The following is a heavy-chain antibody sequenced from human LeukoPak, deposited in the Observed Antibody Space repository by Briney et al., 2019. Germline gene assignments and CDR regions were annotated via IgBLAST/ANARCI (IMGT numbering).Heavy chain of an antibody. CDR3: ARDANGGGDDY. CDR2: ISSDGRTK. V-gene: IGHV3-30*03. Sequence: GGSLGLSCVASGLNFNSRWMDWVRQAPGKGLEWVAVISSDGRTKNYADSVKGRFTISRDNSKNTLFLEMNSLRLDDSAVYYCARDANGGGDDYWGLGTLVTVSS. D-gene: IGHD2-21*02. CDR1: GLNFNSRW. J-gene: IGHJ4*02.